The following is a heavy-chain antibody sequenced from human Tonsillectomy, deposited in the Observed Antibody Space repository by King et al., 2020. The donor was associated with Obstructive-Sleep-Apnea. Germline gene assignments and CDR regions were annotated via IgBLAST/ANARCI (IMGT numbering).Heavy chain of an antibody. V-gene: IGHV1-8*01. J-gene: IGHJ6*02. CDR2: MNPNSCNT. Sequence: VQLVESGAEVKKPGASVKVSCKASGYTFTSYDINWVRQAPGQGLEWMGWMNPNSCNTGYAQKFPGRVTMNRNTSLSTAYMELSSLRSEDTAVYYCARGLDYYGMDVWGQGTTVTVSS. CDR3: ARGLDYYGMDV. CDR1: GYTFTSYD.